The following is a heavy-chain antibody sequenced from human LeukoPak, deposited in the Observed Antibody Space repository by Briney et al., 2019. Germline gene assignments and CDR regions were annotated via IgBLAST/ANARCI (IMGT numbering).Heavy chain of an antibody. V-gene: IGHV3-21*01. Sequence: KPGGSLRLSCAASGFTLNTYSMNWVRQAPGKGLEWVSSIISSGRHIYYADSVKGRFTISRDHAKNSLYLQMNSLRPEDTAVYYCARDASGSYLLYFDYWGQGALVTVSS. CDR3: ARDASGSYLLYFDY. D-gene: IGHD3-10*01. CDR1: GFTLNTYS. J-gene: IGHJ4*02. CDR2: IISSGRHI.